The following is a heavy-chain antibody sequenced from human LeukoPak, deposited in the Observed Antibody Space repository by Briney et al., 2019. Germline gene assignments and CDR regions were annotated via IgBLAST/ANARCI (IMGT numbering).Heavy chain of an antibody. CDR3: AKRTTPNSGSYYNWFDP. CDR2: ISGSGGST. J-gene: IGHJ5*02. CDR1: GFTFSSYA. Sequence: GGSLRLSCAASGFTFSSYAMSWVRQAPGKGLEWVSAISGSGGSTYYADSVKGRFTISRDNSKTTLYLQKNSLRAEDTAVYYCAKRTTPNSGSYYNWFDPWGQGTLVTVSS. V-gene: IGHV3-23*01. D-gene: IGHD1-26*01.